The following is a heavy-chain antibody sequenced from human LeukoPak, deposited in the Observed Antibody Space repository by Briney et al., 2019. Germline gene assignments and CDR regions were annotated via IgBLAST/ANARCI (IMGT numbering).Heavy chain of an antibody. D-gene: IGHD2-2*01. CDR3: ARQPAASYYYYYGMDV. CDR2: IYYSGST. Sequence: PSETLSLTCTVSGGSISSYYWSWIRQPPAKGLEWIGYIYYSGSTNYNPSLKSRVTISVDTSKNQFSLKLSSVTAADTAVYYCARQPAASYYYYYGMDVWGQGTTVTVSS. V-gene: IGHV4-59*01. J-gene: IGHJ6*02. CDR1: GGSISSYY.